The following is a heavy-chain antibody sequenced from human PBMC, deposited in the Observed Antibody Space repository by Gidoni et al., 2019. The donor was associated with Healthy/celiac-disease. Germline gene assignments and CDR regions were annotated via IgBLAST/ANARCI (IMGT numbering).Heavy chain of an antibody. Sequence: KGRFTISRENAKNSLYLQMNSLRAGDTAVYYCARGALGYCSGGSCLDAFDIWGQGTMVTVSS. J-gene: IGHJ3*02. CDR3: ARGALGYCSGGSCLDAFDI. V-gene: IGHV3-13*01. D-gene: IGHD2-15*01.